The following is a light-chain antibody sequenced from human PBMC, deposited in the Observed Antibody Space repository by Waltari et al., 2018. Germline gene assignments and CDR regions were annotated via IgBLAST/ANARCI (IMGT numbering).Light chain of an antibody. Sequence: DIQMTQSPSSLSASVGERVTITCRASQDISTWLAWYQQKPGKAPKLLIYKASSLQSGVPARFSGSGSGTDFTLTISSLQPEDFASYYCQQHNSAPRTFGQGTKVEIK. J-gene: IGKJ1*01. CDR2: KAS. CDR3: QQHNSAPRT. V-gene: IGKV1-5*03. CDR1: QDISTW.